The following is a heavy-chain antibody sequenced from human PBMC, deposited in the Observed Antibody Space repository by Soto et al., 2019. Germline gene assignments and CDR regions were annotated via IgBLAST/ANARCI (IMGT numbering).Heavy chain of an antibody. J-gene: IGHJ4*02. CDR1: GFTFSSYS. Sequence: PGGSLRLSCAASGFTFSSYSMNWVRQAPGKGLEWVSSISSSSSYIYYADSVKGRFTISRDNAKNSLYLQMNSLRAEDTAVYYCARDTIFGVVRLDYWGQGTLVTVSS. D-gene: IGHD3-3*01. CDR3: ARDTIFGVVRLDY. V-gene: IGHV3-21*01. CDR2: ISSSSSYI.